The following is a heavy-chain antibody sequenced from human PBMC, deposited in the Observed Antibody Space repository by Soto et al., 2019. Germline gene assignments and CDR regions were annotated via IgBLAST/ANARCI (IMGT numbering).Heavy chain of an antibody. D-gene: IGHD3-22*01. Sequence: QVHLAESGGGVVPPGRSLRLSCAGSGFTFSSYAMHWVRQAPGKGLEWVAVISNDGSYKYYADSLKGRFIISRDNSKNTLYLQMNSLRAEDTAVYYCAKDLYYYDSSLDDYWGQGTLVSVSS. J-gene: IGHJ4*02. CDR2: ISNDGSYK. CDR3: AKDLYYYDSSLDDY. V-gene: IGHV3-30*18. CDR1: GFTFSSYA.